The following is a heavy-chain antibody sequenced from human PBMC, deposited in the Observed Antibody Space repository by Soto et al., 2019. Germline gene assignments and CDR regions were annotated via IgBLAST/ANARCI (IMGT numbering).Heavy chain of an antibody. V-gene: IGHV1-69*01. D-gene: IGHD7-27*01. Sequence: QVQLVQSGAEVKNHGSSVKVSCKTSGGTFSNDAISWVQQAPGQGLEWMGGIIPIYGTTHYAQKLQDRLKLTADESTGTAYMELSSLRSDDTGVYYCARDGMGTIVGGMDVWGQGTTVTVSS. CDR1: GGTFSNDA. CDR3: ARDGMGTIVGGMDV. CDR2: IIPIYGTT. J-gene: IGHJ6*02.